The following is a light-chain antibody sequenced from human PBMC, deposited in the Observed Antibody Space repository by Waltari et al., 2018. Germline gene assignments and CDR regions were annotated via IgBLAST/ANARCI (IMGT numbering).Light chain of an antibody. Sequence: SYVLTQPPSVSVAPGETARLTCGGNNIESKSVNWYRQRPGQAPVVVISYDNDRAAGIPERFSGSNSGNTATLTISRVEAGDEADYYCQVWDANTDPGVFGTGTEVTVL. CDR1: NIESKS. CDR3: QVWDANTDPGV. V-gene: IGLV3-21*01. J-gene: IGLJ1*01. CDR2: YDN.